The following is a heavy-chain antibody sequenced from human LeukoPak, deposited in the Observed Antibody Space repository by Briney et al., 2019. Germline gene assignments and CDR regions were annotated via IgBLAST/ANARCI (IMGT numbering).Heavy chain of an antibody. D-gene: IGHD1-1*01. CDR2: IYSGGST. J-gene: IGHJ4*02. Sequence: GGSLRLSCAASGFTVSSNYMSWVRQAPGKGLEWVSVIYSGGSTYYADSVKGRFTISRDYSKNTLYLQMNSLRAEDTAVYYCARYRDDWNDDLFDYWGQGTLVTVSS. CDR3: ARYRDDWNDDLFDY. V-gene: IGHV3-53*01. CDR1: GFTVSSNY.